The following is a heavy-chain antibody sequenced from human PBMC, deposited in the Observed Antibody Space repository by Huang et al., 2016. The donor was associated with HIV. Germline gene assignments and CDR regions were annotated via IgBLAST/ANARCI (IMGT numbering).Heavy chain of an antibody. CDR3: ATSTPDVGAGVLRSAFDI. CDR2: FDPEEGET. CDR1: GYTVSELS. J-gene: IGHJ3*02. Sequence: QVQLVESGAELKKPGASVRVSCKVSGYTVSELSLHWVRQAPEKGLEGMGGFDPEEGETIDAQRLQGRVTRTEDTSTDTAYMELSSLRPEDTAVYYCATSTPDVGAGVLRSAFDIWGQGTMVTVSS. V-gene: IGHV1-24*01. D-gene: IGHD2-15*01.